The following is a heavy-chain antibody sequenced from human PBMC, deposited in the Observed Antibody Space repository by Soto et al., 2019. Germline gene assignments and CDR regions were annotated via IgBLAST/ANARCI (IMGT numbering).Heavy chain of an antibody. D-gene: IGHD5-18*01. CDR1: GGTFYTYT. J-gene: IGHJ4*02. CDR2: ITPIYPTT. Sequence: QVQLVQSGAELRKPGSSVQVSCKASGGTFYTYTFSWVRQAPGQGLEWMGSITPIYPTTNYAERFQGRLTITADGFTRTAYMYLTSLTSEDTAVYYCARIPRYSFPTSDVLDSWGQGTLVTVSS. V-gene: IGHV1-69*15. CDR3: ARIPRYSFPTSDVLDS.